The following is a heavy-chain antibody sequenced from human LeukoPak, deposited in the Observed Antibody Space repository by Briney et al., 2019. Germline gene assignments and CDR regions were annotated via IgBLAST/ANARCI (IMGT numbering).Heavy chain of an antibody. J-gene: IGHJ4*02. D-gene: IGHD6-6*01. CDR2: INPNSGGT. V-gene: IGHV1-2*06. CDR3: AEEYSSSGLDY. Sequence: ASVKVSCKAAGYTFTGYYMHWVRQAPGQGLEWMGRINPNSGGTNYAQKFQGRVTMTRDTSISTAYMELSGLRSDDTAVYYCAEEYSSSGLDYWGQGTLVTVSS. CDR1: GYTFTGYY.